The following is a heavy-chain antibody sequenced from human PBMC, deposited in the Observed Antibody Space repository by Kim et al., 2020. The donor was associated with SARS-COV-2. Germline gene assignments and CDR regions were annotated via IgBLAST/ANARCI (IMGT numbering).Heavy chain of an antibody. Sequence: GGSLRLSCAASGFTFSSYAMSWVRQAPGKGLEWVSAISGSGGSTYYADSVKGRFTISRDNSKNTLYLQMNSLRAEDTAVYYCAKVFDTAMTPWYYGMDVWGQGTTVTVSS. J-gene: IGHJ6*02. V-gene: IGHV3-23*01. CDR2: ISGSGGST. D-gene: IGHD5-18*01. CDR3: AKVFDTAMTPWYYGMDV. CDR1: GFTFSSYA.